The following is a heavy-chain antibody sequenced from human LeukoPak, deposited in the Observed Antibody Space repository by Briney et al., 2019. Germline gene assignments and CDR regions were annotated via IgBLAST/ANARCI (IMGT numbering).Heavy chain of an antibody. CDR2: INPNSGGT. Sequence: ASVTVSFKASGYTFTVYYMHWVRHAPGQGLEWMGWINPNSGGTNYAQKFQGRVTMTRDASISTAYMELSRLRSDDTAVYYCARVCPLAAAGSDWGQGTLVTVSS. CDR3: ARVCPLAAAGSD. V-gene: IGHV1-2*02. CDR1: GYTFTVYY. J-gene: IGHJ4*02. D-gene: IGHD6-13*01.